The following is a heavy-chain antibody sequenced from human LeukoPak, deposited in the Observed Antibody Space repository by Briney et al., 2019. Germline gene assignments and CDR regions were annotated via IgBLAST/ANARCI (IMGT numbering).Heavy chain of an antibody. V-gene: IGHV3-20*04. Sequence: GGSLRLSCAASGFSFDDYGMSWVRQAPGKGLEWVSGISWNGGSTGYADSVKGRFIISRDNAKNSLYLQMNSLRDDDTAVYYCARAAGGTSRDYWGQGTLVTVSS. CDR3: ARAAGGTSRDY. CDR1: GFSFDDYG. J-gene: IGHJ4*02. D-gene: IGHD1-26*01. CDR2: ISWNGGST.